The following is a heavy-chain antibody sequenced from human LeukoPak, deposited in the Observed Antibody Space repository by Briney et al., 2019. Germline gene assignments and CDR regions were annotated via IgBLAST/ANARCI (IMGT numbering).Heavy chain of an antibody. CDR3: AKDIETDWGHSFDY. CDR1: GFTFSSYG. Sequence: QAGGSLRLSCAPSGFTFSSYGMHWVRRAPGKGLARVAFIRYNGNDKYYADSVKGRFTVSRDNSKNTLYLQMNSLRAEDTAVYYCAKDIETDWGHSFDYWGQGTLVTVSS. V-gene: IGHV3-30*02. J-gene: IGHJ4*02. CDR2: IRYNGNDK. D-gene: IGHD7-27*01.